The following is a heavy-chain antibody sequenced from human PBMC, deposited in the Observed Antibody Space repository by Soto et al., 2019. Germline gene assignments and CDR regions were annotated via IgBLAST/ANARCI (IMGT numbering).Heavy chain of an antibody. V-gene: IGHV1-18*01. J-gene: IGHJ4*02. CDR2: ISAYNGDT. Sequence: QVQPVQSGAEVREPGASVTVSCKASGFTFINYGFTWVRQAPGQGLEWMGWISAYNGDTKIAETLQGRLTLSTDASTNTSYMEMRGLMSYDAAIYYCARVTSYLPGDYWGQGTLVTVSS. CDR1: GFTFINYG. CDR3: ARVTSYLPGDY. D-gene: IGHD3-10*01.